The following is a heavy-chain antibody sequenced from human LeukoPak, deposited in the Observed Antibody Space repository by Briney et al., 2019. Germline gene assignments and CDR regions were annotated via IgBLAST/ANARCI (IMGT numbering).Heavy chain of an antibody. CDR3: ASHSPGSALVRGVTLDY. J-gene: IGHJ4*02. V-gene: IGHV1-18*01. CDR2: ISAYNGNT. CDR1: GYTFTSYG. Sequence: GASVKVSCKASGYTFTSYGISWVRQAPGQGLEWMGWISAYNGNTNYAQKYQGRVTMTTDTSTSTAYMELRSLRSDDTAMYYCASHSPGSALVRGVTLDYWGQGTLVTVSS. D-gene: IGHD3-10*01.